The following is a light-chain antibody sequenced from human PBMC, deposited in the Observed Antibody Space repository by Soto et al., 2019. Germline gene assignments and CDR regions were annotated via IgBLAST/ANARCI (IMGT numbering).Light chain of an antibody. J-gene: IGKJ4*01. Sequence: DIQLTQSPSFLSASVGDRVTITCRASQGISSFLAWYQQKPGKAPKVLIYEASILQSGVPSRFSGSGSGTAFTLTISSLQPEDFATYYCQQLNSYPLTFGGGTKVEIK. CDR1: QGISSF. CDR3: QQLNSYPLT. CDR2: EAS. V-gene: IGKV1-9*01.